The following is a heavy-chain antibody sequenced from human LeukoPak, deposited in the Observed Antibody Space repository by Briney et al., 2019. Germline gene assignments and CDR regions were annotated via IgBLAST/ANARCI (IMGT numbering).Heavy chain of an antibody. CDR1: GYTFNSYG. Sequence: ASVKVSCKASGYTFNSYGISWVRQAPGQGLEWMGWISAYNGNTNYAQKVQGRVTMTTDTSTSTAYMELRSLRSDDTAVYYCARADIRAIASSGWYGFDYWGQGTLVTVSS. CDR2: ISAYNGNT. D-gene: IGHD6-19*01. CDR3: ARADIRAIASSGWYGFDY. V-gene: IGHV1-18*01. J-gene: IGHJ4*02.